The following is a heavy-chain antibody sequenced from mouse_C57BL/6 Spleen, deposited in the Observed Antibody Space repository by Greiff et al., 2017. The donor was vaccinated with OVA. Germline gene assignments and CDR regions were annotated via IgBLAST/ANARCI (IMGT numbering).Heavy chain of an antibody. CDR3: AKDSIYSNFPY. CDR1: GYAFSSSW. J-gene: IGHJ3*01. D-gene: IGHD2-5*01. Sequence: VQLQESGPELVKPGASVKISCKASGYAFSSSWMNWVKQRPGKGLEWIGRIYPGDGDTNYNGKFKGKATLTADKSSSTAYMQLSSLTSEDSAVYFCAKDSIYSNFPYWGQGTLVTVSA. CDR2: IYPGDGDT. V-gene: IGHV1-82*01.